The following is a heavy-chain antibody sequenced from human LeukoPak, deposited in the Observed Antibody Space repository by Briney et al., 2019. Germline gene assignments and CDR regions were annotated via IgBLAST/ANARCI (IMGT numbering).Heavy chain of an antibody. CDR1: GYSISSGYY. CDR3: ARLRFAEGYFDY. J-gene: IGHJ4*02. V-gene: IGHV4-61*02. CDR2: IYTSGST. D-gene: IGHD3-10*01. Sequence: SETLSLTCTVSGYSISSGYYWGWIRQPAGKGLEWIGRIYTSGSTNYNPSLKSRVTISLDTSKNQFSLKLRSVTAADTAVYYCARLRFAEGYFDYWGQGTLVTVSS.